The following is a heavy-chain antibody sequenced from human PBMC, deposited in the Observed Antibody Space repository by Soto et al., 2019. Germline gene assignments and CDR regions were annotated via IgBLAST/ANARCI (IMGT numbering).Heavy chain of an antibody. V-gene: IGHV1-18*01. CDR1: GYTFNSYG. J-gene: IGHJ6*02. Sequence: GASVKVSCKASGYTFNSYGISWVRQAPGQGLEWMGWISAYNGNTNYAQKPQGRVTMTTDTSMSTAYMELRSLRSDDTAVYYCARGQYDFWSVYYYYGMDVWGQGTTVTVSS. CDR3: ARGQYDFWSVYYYYGMDV. D-gene: IGHD3-3*01. CDR2: ISAYNGNT.